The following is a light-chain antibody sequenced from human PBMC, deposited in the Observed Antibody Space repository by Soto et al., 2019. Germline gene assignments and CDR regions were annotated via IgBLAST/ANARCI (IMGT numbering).Light chain of an antibody. V-gene: IGKV1-5*03. Sequence: DIQMTQSPSTLSASVGDRVTITCRASQSISSWLAWYQQKPGKAPKLLIYKASNLKSGVPSRFSGSGSGTEFTLTISSLQPDDFATYYCQQYNSYPWTFGQGTKVEIK. CDR3: QQYNSYPWT. CDR2: KAS. CDR1: QSISSW. J-gene: IGKJ1*01.